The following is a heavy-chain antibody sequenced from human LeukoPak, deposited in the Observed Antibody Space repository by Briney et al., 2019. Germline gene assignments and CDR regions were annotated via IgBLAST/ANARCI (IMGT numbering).Heavy chain of an antibody. J-gene: IGHJ4*02. CDR3: AREEDSSGWYLVFDY. V-gene: IGHV1-2*02. CDR1: GYTFTGYY. Sequence: GASVKVSCKASGYTFTGYYMHWVRQAPGQGLEWMGWINPNSGGTNYAQKFQGRVTMTRDTSISTAYMELSRLRSDDTAVYYCAREEDSSGWYLVFDYWGQGTLVTVSS. CDR2: INPNSGGT. D-gene: IGHD6-19*01.